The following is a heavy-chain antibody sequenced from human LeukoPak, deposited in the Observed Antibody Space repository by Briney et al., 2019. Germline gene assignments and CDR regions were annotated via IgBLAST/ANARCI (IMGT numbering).Heavy chain of an antibody. CDR3: ARGTDYGDYVDY. D-gene: IGHD4-17*01. V-gene: IGHV4-38-2*02. J-gene: IGHJ4*02. CDR2: IYPSGTT. CDR1: GYSISSGYY. Sequence: SETLSLTCTVSGYSISSGYYWGWIRQPPGKGLEWIGNIYPSGTTYYNPSLKTRVTISVDTSKNQFSLKLSSVTAADTAVYYCARGTDYGDYVDYWGQGTLVTVSS.